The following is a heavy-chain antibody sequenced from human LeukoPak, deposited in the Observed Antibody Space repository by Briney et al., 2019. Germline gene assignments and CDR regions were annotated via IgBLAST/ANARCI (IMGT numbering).Heavy chain of an antibody. CDR1: GFTFDDYT. CDR3: AKDIAGSGISYMDV. J-gene: IGHJ6*03. V-gene: IGHV3-43*01. Sequence: GGSLRLSCAASGFTFDDYTMHWVRQAPGKGLEWVSLNSWDGGSTYYADSVKGRFTISRDNSKNSLYLQMNSLRTEDTALYYCAKDIAGSGISYMDVWGKGTTVTVSS. D-gene: IGHD3-10*01. CDR2: NSWDGGST.